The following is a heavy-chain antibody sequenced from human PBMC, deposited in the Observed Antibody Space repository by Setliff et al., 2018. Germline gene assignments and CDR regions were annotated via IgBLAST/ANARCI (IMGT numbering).Heavy chain of an antibody. D-gene: IGHD3-16*02. CDR1: GGSISSGGYS. J-gene: IGHJ4*02. CDR3: ARASGGVIAPYFDY. Sequence: SETLSLTCTVSGGSISSGGYSWSWIRQPPGKGLEWIGYIYHSGSTYYNPSLKSRVTISVDRSKNQFSLKLSSVTAADTAVYYCARASGGVIAPYFDYWGQGTLVTVSS. CDR2: IYHSGST. V-gene: IGHV4-30-2*01.